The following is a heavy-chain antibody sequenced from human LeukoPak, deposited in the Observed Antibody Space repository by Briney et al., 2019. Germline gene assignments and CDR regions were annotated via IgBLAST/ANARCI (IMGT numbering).Heavy chain of an antibody. J-gene: IGHJ6*02. CDR3: ARRRPVNYVPGMDV. CDR2: INTKTGNP. V-gene: IGHV7-4-1*02. Sequence: ASVKDSCKASGYTFTNYAMNWVRQAPGQGLEWMGWINTKTGNPTYAPGFTGQFVFSLDTSVSTAYLQISSLKAEDTAIYYCARRRPVNYVPGMDVWGQGTTVTVSS. D-gene: IGHD4-11*01. CDR1: GYTFTNYA.